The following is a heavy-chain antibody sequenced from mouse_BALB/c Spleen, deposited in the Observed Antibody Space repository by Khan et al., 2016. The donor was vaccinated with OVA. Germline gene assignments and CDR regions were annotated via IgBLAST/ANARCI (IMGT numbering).Heavy chain of an antibody. D-gene: IGHD1-1*01. CDR2: INPSTGYT. J-gene: IGHJ2*01. CDR1: GYTFINYW. V-gene: IGHV1-7*01. Sequence: QVQLKESEAELAKPGASVKMSCKASGYTFINYWILWVKQRPGQGLEWIGYINPSTGYTEYNQNFKVKATLTADKSSSTAYMQLSSLTSEDSAVYYCARRGLRWDFDYWGQGTTLTVSS. CDR3: ARRGLRWDFDY.